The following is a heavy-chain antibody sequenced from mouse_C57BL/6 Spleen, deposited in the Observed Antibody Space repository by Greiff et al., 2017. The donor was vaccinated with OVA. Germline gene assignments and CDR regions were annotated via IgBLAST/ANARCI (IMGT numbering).Heavy chain of an antibody. CDR1: GYAFSSSW. D-gene: IGHD1-1*01. CDR3: ARSAYYGSSYYFDY. CDR2: IYPGDGDT. J-gene: IGHJ2*01. V-gene: IGHV1-82*01. Sequence: QVQLQQSGPELVKPGASVKISCKASGYAFSSSWMNWVKQRPGKGLEWIGRIYPGDGDTNYNGKFKGKATLTADKSSSTAYMQLSSLTSGDSAVYFCARSAYYGSSYYFDYWGQGTTLTVSS.